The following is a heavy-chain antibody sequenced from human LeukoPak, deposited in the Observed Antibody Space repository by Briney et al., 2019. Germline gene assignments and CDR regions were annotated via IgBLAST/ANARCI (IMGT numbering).Heavy chain of an antibody. CDR1: GFTFSSYS. D-gene: IGHD3-10*01. CDR3: ARDVERTGGAYYYGSGSPRG. Sequence: GGSLRLSCAASGFTFSSYSMIWVRQAPGKGLEWVSYISTGSSTIYYADSVKGRFTISRDNAKNSLYLQMNSLRDEDTAVYYCARDVERTGGAYYYGSGSPRGWGQGTLVTVSS. V-gene: IGHV3-48*02. CDR2: ISTGSSTI. J-gene: IGHJ4*02.